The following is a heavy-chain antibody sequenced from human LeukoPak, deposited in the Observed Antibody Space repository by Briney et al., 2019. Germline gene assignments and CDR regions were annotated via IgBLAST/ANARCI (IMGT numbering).Heavy chain of an antibody. Sequence: ETLSLTCAVYAVSFSGYYWSWIRQPPGKGLEWVGEINHSGSTNYNPSLKSRVTISVDTSKNQFSLKLSSVTAADTAVYYCARHDYQSVYYNFWSGYYRSYWFDPWGQGTLVTVSS. CDR3: ARHDYQSVYYNFWSGYYRSYWFDP. CDR1: AVSFSGYY. D-gene: IGHD3-3*01. V-gene: IGHV4-34*01. CDR2: INHSGST. J-gene: IGHJ5*02.